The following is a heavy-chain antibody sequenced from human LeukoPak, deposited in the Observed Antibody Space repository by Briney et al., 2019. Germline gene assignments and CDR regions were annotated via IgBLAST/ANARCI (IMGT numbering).Heavy chain of an antibody. J-gene: IGHJ3*02. CDR2: ISWNSGSI. CDR1: GFTFDDYA. V-gene: IGHV3-9*03. Sequence: GGSLRLSCGASGFTFDDYAMHWVRHAPGGGLEWVSGISWNSGSIGYADSVKGRFTISRDNAKNSLYLQMNSLRAEDMALYYCAKDSSSTNDAFDIWGQGTMVTVSS. D-gene: IGHD6-13*01. CDR3: AKDSSSTNDAFDI.